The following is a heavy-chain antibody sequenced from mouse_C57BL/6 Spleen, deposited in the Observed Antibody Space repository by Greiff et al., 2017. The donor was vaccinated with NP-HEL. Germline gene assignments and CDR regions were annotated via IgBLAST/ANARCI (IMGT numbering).Heavy chain of an antibody. CDR3: AKDSKGYYFDY. CDR1: GYAFSSSW. D-gene: IGHD2-5*01. Sequence: QVQLKESGPELVKPGASVKISCKASGYAFSSSWMNWVKQRPGKGLEWIGRIYPGDGDTNYNGKFKGKATLTADKSSSTAYMQLSSLTSEDSAVYFCAKDSKGYYFDYWGQGTTLTVSS. CDR2: IYPGDGDT. J-gene: IGHJ2*01. V-gene: IGHV1-82*01.